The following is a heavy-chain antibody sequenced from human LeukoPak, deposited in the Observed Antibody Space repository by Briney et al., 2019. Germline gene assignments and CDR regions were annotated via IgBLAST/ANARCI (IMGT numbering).Heavy chain of an antibody. CDR3: ARHSGSSPHYFDY. V-gene: IGHV4-59*08. J-gene: IGHJ4*02. Sequence: SETLSLTCTVSGGSISSYYWSWIRQPPGKGLEWIGFIYYSGSTHYKSSLKSRVTISVDTSKNQFSLRLSSVTAADTAVYYCARHSGSSPHYFDYWGQGTLVTVSS. D-gene: IGHD1-26*01. CDR2: IYYSGST. CDR1: GGSISSYY.